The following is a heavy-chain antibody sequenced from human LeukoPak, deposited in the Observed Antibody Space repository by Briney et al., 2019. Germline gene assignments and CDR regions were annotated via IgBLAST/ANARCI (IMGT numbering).Heavy chain of an antibody. Sequence: SETLSLTCTVSGGSISSSSYYWGWIRQPPGKGLEWIGSIYYSGSTYYNPSLKSRVTISVDTSKNQFSLKLSSVTAADTAVYYCARAKDVSPFDFWGQGTLVTVSS. CDR3: ARAKDVSPFDF. D-gene: IGHD3-16*02. V-gene: IGHV4-39*07. J-gene: IGHJ4*02. CDR1: GGSISSSSYY. CDR2: IYYSGST.